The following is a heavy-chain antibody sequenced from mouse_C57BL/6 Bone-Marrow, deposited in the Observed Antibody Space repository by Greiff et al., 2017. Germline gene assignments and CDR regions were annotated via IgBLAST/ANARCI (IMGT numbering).Heavy chain of an antibody. D-gene: IGHD1-1*01. CDR2: IWWDDDK. CDR1: GFSLSTFGMG. J-gene: IGHJ2*01. Sequence: QVTLKESGPGILQPSPTLSLPCSFSGFSLSTFGMGVGWIRQPSGKGLEWLAHIWWDDDKYYKPALKSRLTISKDTSKNQVFLKIANVDTADTATYYCARGTYYYDSSRFDYWGQGTTLTVSS. V-gene: IGHV8-8*01. CDR3: ARGTYYYDSSRFDY.